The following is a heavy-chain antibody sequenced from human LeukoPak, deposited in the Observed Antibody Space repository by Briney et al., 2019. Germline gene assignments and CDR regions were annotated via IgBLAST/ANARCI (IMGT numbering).Heavy chain of an antibody. CDR1: GFTFDDYA. Sequence: PGGSLRLSCAASGFTFDDYAMHWVRQAPGKGLEWVSLISWDGGSTYYADSVKGRFTISRDNSKNSLYLQMNSLRAEDTAVYYCARLDYGDHLDIWGQGTMVTVSS. D-gene: IGHD4-17*01. V-gene: IGHV3-43D*03. J-gene: IGHJ3*02. CDR3: ARLDYGDHLDI. CDR2: ISWDGGST.